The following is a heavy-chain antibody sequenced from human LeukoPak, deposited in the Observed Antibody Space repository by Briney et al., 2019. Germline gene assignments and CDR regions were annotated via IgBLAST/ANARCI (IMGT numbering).Heavy chain of an antibody. D-gene: IGHD6-13*01. V-gene: IGHV6-1*01. J-gene: IGHJ5*02. CDR3: ALSMTSPRIAAAGTVWFDP. CDR2: TYYRSKWYN. CDR1: GDSVSSNSAA. Sequence: SQTLSLTCAISGDSVSSNSAAWNWIRQSPSRGLEWLGRTYYRSKWYNDYAVSVKSRITINPDTSKNQFSLQLNSVTPEDTAVYYCALSMTSPRIAAAGTVWFDPWGQGTLVTVSS.